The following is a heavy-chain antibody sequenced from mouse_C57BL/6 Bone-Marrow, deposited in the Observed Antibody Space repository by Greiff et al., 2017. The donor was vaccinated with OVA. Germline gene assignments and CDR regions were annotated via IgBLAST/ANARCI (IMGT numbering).Heavy chain of an antibody. V-gene: IGHV14-4*01. Sequence: EVQVVESGAELVRPGASVKLSCTASGFNIKDDYMHWVKQRPEQGLEWIGWIDPENGDTEYASKFQGKATITADTSSNTAYLQLSSLTSEDTAVYYCTTSIYYGNYFDYWGQGTTLTVSS. CDR1: GFNIKDDY. CDR2: IDPENGDT. J-gene: IGHJ2*01. CDR3: TTSIYYGNYFDY. D-gene: IGHD2-1*01.